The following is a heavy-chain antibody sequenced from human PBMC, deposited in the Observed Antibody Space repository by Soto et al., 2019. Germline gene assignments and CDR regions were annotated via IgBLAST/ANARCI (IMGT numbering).Heavy chain of an antibody. V-gene: IGHV3-21*01. J-gene: IGHJ6*02. CDR2: ISSSSSYI. D-gene: IGHD3-22*01. Sequence: EVQLVESGGGLVKPGGSLRLSCAASGFTFSTYSMNWVRQAPGKGLEWVSSISSSSSYIYYADSVKGQFTISRDNAKNSLYMQMNSLRAEDTAVYYCARYDSSGYYWPSYYYGMDVWGQGTTVTVSS. CDR3: ARYDSSGYYWPSYYYGMDV. CDR1: GFTFSTYS.